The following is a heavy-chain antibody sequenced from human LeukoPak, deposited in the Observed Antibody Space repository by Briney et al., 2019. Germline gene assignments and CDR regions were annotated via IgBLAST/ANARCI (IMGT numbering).Heavy chain of an antibody. V-gene: IGHV1-69*04. D-gene: IGHD3-22*01. J-gene: IGHJ6*02. CDR2: IIPILGIA. Sequence: GASVKVSCKASGGTFSSYAISWVRQAPGQGLEWMGRIIPILGIANYAQKFQGRVTITADKSTSTAYMELSSLRSEDTAVYYCARVGVIYDSSGYLLGDGMDVWGQGTTVTVSS. CDR3: ARVGVIYDSSGYLLGDGMDV. CDR1: GGTFSSYA.